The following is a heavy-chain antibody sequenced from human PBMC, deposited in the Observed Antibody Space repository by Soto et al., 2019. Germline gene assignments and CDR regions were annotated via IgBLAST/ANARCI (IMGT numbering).Heavy chain of an antibody. D-gene: IGHD4-17*01. CDR1: GFSLSTSGAG. J-gene: IGHJ4*02. CDR3: AHRYGGNFYRWYFDF. Sequence: QITLEESGPTLVKPTQTLTLTCTFSGFSLSTSGAGVGWIRQPAGKALKWLALISWKDDKRYNPGLKSRLSITKDTSKSQVVLTMTNADPVDTATYFCAHRYGGNFYRWYFDFWGQGTLVTVSS. V-gene: IGHV2-5*01. CDR2: ISWKDDK.